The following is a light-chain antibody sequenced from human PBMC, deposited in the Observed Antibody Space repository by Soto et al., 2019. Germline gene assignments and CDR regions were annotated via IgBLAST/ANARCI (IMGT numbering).Light chain of an antibody. CDR2: AAS. CDR3: QHYGSPSWT. CDR1: QSVTSNY. Sequence: EIVLTQSPGTLSLSPGEIATLSFSASQSVTSNYLAWYQQKPGQAPRILIFAASSRATGIPDKFSGSGSGTDFTLTISRLEPDDFAVYYCQHYGSPSWTFGQGTKVDIK. J-gene: IGKJ1*01. V-gene: IGKV3-20*01.